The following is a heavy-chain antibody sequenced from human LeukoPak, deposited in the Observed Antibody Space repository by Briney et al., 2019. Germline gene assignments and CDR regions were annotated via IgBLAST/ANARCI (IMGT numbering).Heavy chain of an antibody. CDR1: GFTFGSYS. V-gene: IGHV3-21*01. Sequence: GGSLRLSCAASGFTFGSYSMNWVRQAPGKGLEWVSSISSSSSYIYYADSVKGRFTISRDNAKNSLYLQMNSLRAEDTAVYYCARAQVPAATDYYYYGMDVWGQGTTVTVSS. CDR2: ISSSSSYI. J-gene: IGHJ6*02. CDR3: ARAQVPAATDYYYYGMDV. D-gene: IGHD2-2*01.